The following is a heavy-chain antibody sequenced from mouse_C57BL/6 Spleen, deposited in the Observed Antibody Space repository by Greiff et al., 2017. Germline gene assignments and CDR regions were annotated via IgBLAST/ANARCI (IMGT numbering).Heavy chain of an antibody. D-gene: IGHD1-2*01. J-gene: IGHJ1*03. CDR3: ARPTALYWYFDV. CDR2: INPNNGGT. V-gene: IGHV1-22*01. Sequence: EVQLQQSGPELVKPGASVKMSCKASGYTFTDYNMHWVKQSPGKSLEWIGYINPNNGGTSYNQKFKGKATLTVNKSSSTAYMELRSLTSEDSAVYYCARPTALYWYFDVWGTGTTVTVSS. CDR1: GYTFTDYN.